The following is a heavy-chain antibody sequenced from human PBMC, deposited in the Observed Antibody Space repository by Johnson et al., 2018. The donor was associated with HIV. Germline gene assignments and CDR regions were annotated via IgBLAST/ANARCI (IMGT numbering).Heavy chain of an antibody. D-gene: IGHD2-8*01. Sequence: QVQLVESGGGVVQPGRSLRLSCAASGFTFSSYAMHWVRQAPGKGLEWVAVISYDGRNKYYADSVKGRFTISRDNSKNTLYLQMNSLRAEDTAVYYCAKGLVYADPDDAFDIWGQGTMVTVSS. CDR1: GFTFSSYA. J-gene: IGHJ3*02. V-gene: IGHV3-30-3*01. CDR3: AKGLVYADPDDAFDI. CDR2: ISYDGRNK.